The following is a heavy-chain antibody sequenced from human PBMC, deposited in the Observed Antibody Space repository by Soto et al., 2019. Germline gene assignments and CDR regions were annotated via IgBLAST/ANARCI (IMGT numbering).Heavy chain of an antibody. V-gene: IGHV5-51*01. CDR2: TYPGDSDT. D-gene: IGHD3-22*01. J-gene: IGHJ4*02. CDR3: ARRLRQLGYDSREFDY. Sequence: GESLKISCKGSVYSFTRYWVGWVRQMPGKGLEWMGITYPGDSDTRYSPSFQGQVTSSADKSISTAYLQWSSLKASDTAMYYCARRLRQLGYDSREFDYWGQGTLVTVSS. CDR1: VYSFTRYW.